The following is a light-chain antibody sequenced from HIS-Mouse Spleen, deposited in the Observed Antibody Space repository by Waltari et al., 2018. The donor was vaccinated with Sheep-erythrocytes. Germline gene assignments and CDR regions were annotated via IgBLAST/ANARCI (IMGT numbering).Light chain of an antibody. CDR3: SSYAGSNNWV. CDR1: SSDVGGYYY. CDR2: EVS. Sequence: QSALTQPPSASGSPGQSVTISCTGTSSDVGGYYYVPWYQHHPGQAPKLMIYEVSKRPSGVPDRFSGSKSGNTASLTVSGLQAEDEADYYCSSYAGSNNWVFGGGTKLTVL. J-gene: IGLJ3*02. V-gene: IGLV2-8*01.